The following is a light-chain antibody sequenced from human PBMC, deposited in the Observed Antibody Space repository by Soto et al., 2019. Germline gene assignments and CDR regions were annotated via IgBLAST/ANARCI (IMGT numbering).Light chain of an antibody. Sequence: QSVLTQSPSASASLGASVKLTCTLSSGHSSNAIAWYQQQPEKGPRYLMKVNSDGSHTKGDGIPDRFSGSSSGAERYLTISSLQSEDEADYDCQTWGTGYWVFGGGTKLTVL. CDR2: VNSDGSH. J-gene: IGLJ3*02. V-gene: IGLV4-69*01. CDR1: SGHSSNA. CDR3: QTWGTGYWV.